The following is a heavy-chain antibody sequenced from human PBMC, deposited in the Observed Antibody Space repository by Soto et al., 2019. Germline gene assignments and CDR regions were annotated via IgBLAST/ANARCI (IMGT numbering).Heavy chain of an antibody. J-gene: IGHJ4*02. CDR3: AKVRADYYYGSGAFDY. V-gene: IGHV3-30*18. D-gene: IGHD3-10*01. Sequence: QVQLVESGGGVVQPGRSLRLSCAASGFTFSSYGMHWVRQAPGKGLEWVALISSDGSNKYYADSVKGRFTISRDNSKNPLYLQMNTLRAEDTAVYYCAKVRADYYYGSGAFDYWGQGTLVTVSS. CDR2: ISSDGSNK. CDR1: GFTFSSYG.